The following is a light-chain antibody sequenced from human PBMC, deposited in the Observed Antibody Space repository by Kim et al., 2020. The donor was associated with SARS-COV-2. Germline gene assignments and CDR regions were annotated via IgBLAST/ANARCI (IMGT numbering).Light chain of an antibody. CDR1: SSDFGSYNY. J-gene: IGLJ1*01. CDR2: AVS. Sequence: ITLSCTGTSSDFGSYNYVSWYQQHPGKAPNLMIYAVSNRPSGVSNRFSGSKSGNTASLTISGLQAEDEADYHCSSYTRSSTNYVFGTGTKVTVL. V-gene: IGLV2-14*03. CDR3: SSYTRSSTNYV.